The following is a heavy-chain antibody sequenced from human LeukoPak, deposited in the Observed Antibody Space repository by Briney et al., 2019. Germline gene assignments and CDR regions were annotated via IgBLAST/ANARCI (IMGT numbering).Heavy chain of an antibody. D-gene: IGHD3-3*02. J-gene: IGHJ5*02. CDR1: GYTFSTYD. CDR2: MNPNSGNT. Sequence: ASVKVSCKASGYTFSTYDLIWVRQATGQGLEWMGWMNPNSGNTGYAQKFQGRVTMARNTSISTAHMELSSLRSEDTAVYYCARAIFGVAWLDLWGQGTLVTVSS. CDR3: ARAIFGVAWLDL. V-gene: IGHV1-8*01.